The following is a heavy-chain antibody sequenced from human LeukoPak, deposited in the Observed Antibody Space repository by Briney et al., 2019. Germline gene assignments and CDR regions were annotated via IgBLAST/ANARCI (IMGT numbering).Heavy chain of an antibody. V-gene: IGHV1-2*02. CDR1: GYTFTVYY. CDR2: INPNSGGT. D-gene: IGHD3-22*01. J-gene: IGHJ4*02. Sequence: ASVTVSCKASGYTFTVYYMHWVRQAPGQGLEWMGWINPNSGGTNYAQKFQGRVTMTRDTSISTAYMELSRLRSDDTAVYYCARDDSSGYYYFDYWGQGTLVTVSS. CDR3: ARDDSSGYYYFDY.